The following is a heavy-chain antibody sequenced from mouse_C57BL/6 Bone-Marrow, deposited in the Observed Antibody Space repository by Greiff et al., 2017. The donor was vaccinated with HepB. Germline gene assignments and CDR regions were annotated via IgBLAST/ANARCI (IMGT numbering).Heavy chain of an antibody. J-gene: IGHJ4*01. CDR3: KRGGYAMDY. CDR1: GFTFSSYA. CDR2: ISSGGDYT. Sequence: EVLLVESGEGLVKPGGSLKLSCAASGFTFSSYAMSWVRQTPEKRLEWVAYISSGGDYTYYADTVKGRCTISRDNARNTLYLQMSSLKSEDTAMYYCKRGGYAMDYWGQGTSVTVSS. V-gene: IGHV5-9-1*02.